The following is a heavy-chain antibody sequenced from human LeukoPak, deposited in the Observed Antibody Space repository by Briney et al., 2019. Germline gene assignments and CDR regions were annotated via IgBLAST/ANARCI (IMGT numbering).Heavy chain of an antibody. Sequence: SETLSLTCAVYGGSFSGYYWSWIRQPPGKGLEWIGEINHSGSTNYDPSLKSRVTISVDTSKNQFSLKLSSVTVADTAVYYCASLLLGSWYWFDPWGQGTLVTVSS. CDR2: INHSGST. CDR1: GGSFSGYY. D-gene: IGHD6-13*01. J-gene: IGHJ5*02. CDR3: ASLLLGSWYWFDP. V-gene: IGHV4-34*01.